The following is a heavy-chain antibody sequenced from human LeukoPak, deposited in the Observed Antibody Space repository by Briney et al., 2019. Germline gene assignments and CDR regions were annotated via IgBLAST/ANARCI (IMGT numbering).Heavy chain of an antibody. CDR1: GGSISSGDYF. CDR3: VRMGSLAAAGRGFDY. J-gene: IGHJ4*02. Sequence: SQTLSLTCAVSGGSISSGDYFWSWVRQPPGKGLEWIGYIYYTGSTDYNPSLKSRVTISSDTSKNQFSLKLSSVTAADTAVYYCVRMGSLAAAGRGFDYWGQGTLVTFSS. V-gene: IGHV4-30-4*01. CDR2: IYYTGST. D-gene: IGHD6-13*01.